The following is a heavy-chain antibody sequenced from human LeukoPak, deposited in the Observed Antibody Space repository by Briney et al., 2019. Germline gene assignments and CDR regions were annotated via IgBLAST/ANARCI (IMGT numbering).Heavy chain of an antibody. Sequence: GGSLRLSCAASGFTFSSYWMNWVRQAPGKGLGWVANINQDGTEKYYVDSVRGRFTISRDNAKNSLYLQMNSLRAEDTAVYYCARDVLAGTFDYWGQGTLVTVSS. CDR2: INQDGTEK. J-gene: IGHJ4*02. D-gene: IGHD6-19*01. CDR1: GFTFSSYW. CDR3: ARDVLAGTFDY. V-gene: IGHV3-7*01.